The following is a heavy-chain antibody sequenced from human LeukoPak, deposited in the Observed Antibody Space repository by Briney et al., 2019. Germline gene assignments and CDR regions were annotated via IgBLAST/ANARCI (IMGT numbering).Heavy chain of an antibody. V-gene: IGHV3-64*01. CDR2: ISSNGGST. D-gene: IGHD2-2*01. CDR1: GFTFSSYA. CDR3: ARAPPGYCSSTSCYGYYYYGMDV. Sequence: GGSLRLSCAASGFTFSSYAMHWVRQAPGKGLEYVSAISSNGGSTYYANSVKGRFTISRDNSKNTLYLQMGSLRAEDMAVYYCARAPPGYCSSTSCYGYYYYGMDVWGQGTTVTVSS. J-gene: IGHJ6*02.